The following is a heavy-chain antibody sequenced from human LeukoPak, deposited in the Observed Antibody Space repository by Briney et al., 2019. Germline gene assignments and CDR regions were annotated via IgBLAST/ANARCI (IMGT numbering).Heavy chain of an antibody. CDR1: GFTFADYA. CDR2: ISWNSGSI. V-gene: IGHV3-9*03. J-gene: IGHJ4*02. Sequence: PGRSLKLSCAASGFTFADYAMHWVRQAPGQGLEWVSGISWNSGSIGYADSVKGRFTISRDNAKNSLYLQMNSLRAEDMALYYCAKASGRGYDILTGYLNYWGQGTLVTVSS. CDR3: AKASGRGYDILTGYLNY. D-gene: IGHD3-9*01.